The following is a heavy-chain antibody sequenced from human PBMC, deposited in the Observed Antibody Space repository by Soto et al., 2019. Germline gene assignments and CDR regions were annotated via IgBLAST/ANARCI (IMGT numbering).Heavy chain of an antibody. J-gene: IGHJ6*02. CDR1: GGSISSSSYY. CDR2: IYYSGST. Sequence: QLQLQESGPGLVKPSETLSLTCTVSGGSISSSSYYWGWIRQPPGKGLEWIGSIYYSGSTYYNPSLKSRVTISVDTSKNQFSLKLSSVTAADTAVYYCARRADCSSTSCYMPYYYYGMDVWGQGTTVTVSS. V-gene: IGHV4-39*01. D-gene: IGHD2-2*02. CDR3: ARRADCSSTSCYMPYYYYGMDV.